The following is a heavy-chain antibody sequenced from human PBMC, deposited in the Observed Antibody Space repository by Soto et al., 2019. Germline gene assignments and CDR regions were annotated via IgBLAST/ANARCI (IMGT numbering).Heavy chain of an antibody. CDR2: IYSGGST. CDR3: GTTGYSSSWFDY. J-gene: IGHJ4*02. Sequence: GGSLRLSCAASGFTVSSNYMSWVRQAPGKGLEWVSVIYSGGSTYYADAVKGRFTISRHNSENTLYRQMNSRRAEDTAVYYCGTTGYSSSWFDYWGQGTLVTVSS. D-gene: IGHD6-13*01. V-gene: IGHV3-53*04. CDR1: GFTVSSNY.